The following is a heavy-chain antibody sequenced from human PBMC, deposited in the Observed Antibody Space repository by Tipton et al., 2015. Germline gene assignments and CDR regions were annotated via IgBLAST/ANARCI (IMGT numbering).Heavy chain of an antibody. D-gene: IGHD1-26*01. CDR3: ARVGAGQLTSTPGGFDY. CDR2: ISYTDGA. V-gene: IGHV4-61*01. J-gene: IGHJ4*02. Sequence: LRLSCTVSGGSVTSGSYYWSWIRQPPGKGLEWIGYISYTDGAHYNPALKSRVTISVDTSKNQFSLQLNSVTPEDTAVYYCARVGAGQLTSTPGGFDYWGQGILVTVSS. CDR1: GGSVTSGSYY.